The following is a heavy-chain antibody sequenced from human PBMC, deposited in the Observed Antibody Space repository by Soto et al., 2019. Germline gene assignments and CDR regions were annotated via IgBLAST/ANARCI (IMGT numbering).Heavy chain of an antibody. J-gene: IGHJ3*02. CDR1: GYSFTIYC. CDR3: ARHSSYYYDSSGYYGDI. V-gene: IGHV5-51*01. Sequence: GESLKISCKGSGYSFTIYCSGWVLQMPWKGLEWMGIIYPGDSDTRYSPSFQGQVTISADKSISTAYLQWSSLKASDTAMYYCARHSSYYYDSSGYYGDIWGQGTMVTVSS. D-gene: IGHD3-22*01. CDR2: IYPGDSDT.